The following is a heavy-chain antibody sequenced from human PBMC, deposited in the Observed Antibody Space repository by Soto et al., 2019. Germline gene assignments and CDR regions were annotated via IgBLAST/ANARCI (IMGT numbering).Heavy chain of an antibody. CDR2: IIPIFGTA. Sequence: QVQLVQSGAEVKKPGSSVKVSCKASGGTFSSYAISWVRQAPGQGLEWMGGIIPIFGTANYAQKFQGRVTITADESTSTAYMELSSLRCENTAVYYCAQTIMSEKLFYYYYGMDVWGQGTTVTVSS. J-gene: IGHJ6*02. CDR1: GGTFSSYA. D-gene: IGHD3-16*01. V-gene: IGHV1-69*12. CDR3: AQTIMSEKLFYYYYGMDV.